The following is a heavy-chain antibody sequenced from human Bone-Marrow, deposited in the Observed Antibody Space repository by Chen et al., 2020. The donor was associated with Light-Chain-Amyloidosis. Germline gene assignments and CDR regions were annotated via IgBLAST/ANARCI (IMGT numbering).Heavy chain of an antibody. V-gene: IGHV3-21*01. CDR3: ARGGFNSSPGTSVDY. J-gene: IGHJ4*02. CDR1: GFTFSSYS. D-gene: IGHD6-6*01. Sequence: EVQLVESGGGLVKPGGSLRLSCAASGFTFSSYSMNWVRQAPGKGLEWVSSISSSSSYIYYADSVKCRFTISRDNAKNSLYLQMNSLRAEDTAVYYCARGGFNSSPGTSVDYWGQGTLVTVSS. CDR2: ISSSSSYI.